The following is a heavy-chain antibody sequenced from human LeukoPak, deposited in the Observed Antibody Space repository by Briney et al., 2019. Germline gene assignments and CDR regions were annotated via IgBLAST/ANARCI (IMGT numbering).Heavy chain of an antibody. CDR1: GGTFSSYA. CDR3: ARDETAAPGNSLWFDP. D-gene: IGHD6-13*01. V-gene: IGHV1-69*04. CDR2: IIPILGIA. J-gene: IGHJ5*02. Sequence: SVKVSCKASGGTFSSYAISWVRQAPGQGLEWMGRIIPILGIANYAQKFQGRVTITADKSTSTAYMELSSLRSEDTAVYYCARDETAAPGNSLWFDPWGQGTLVTVSS.